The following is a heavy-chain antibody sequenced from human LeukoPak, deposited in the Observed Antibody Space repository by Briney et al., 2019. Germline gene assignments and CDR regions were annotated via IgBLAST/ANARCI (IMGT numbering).Heavy chain of an antibody. CDR1: GFTFTSYA. V-gene: IGHV3-23*01. J-gene: IGHJ4*02. CDR3: ATSLLRSTGYVNY. D-gene: IGHD3-22*01. CDR2: TSASGDST. Sequence: GGSLRLSCAASGFTFTSYAMAWVRQVPGKGLEWVSGTSASGDSTYYADSVKGRFTISRDNAKNSLYLQMNSLRAEDTAVYYCATSLLRSTGYVNYWGRGTLVTVSS.